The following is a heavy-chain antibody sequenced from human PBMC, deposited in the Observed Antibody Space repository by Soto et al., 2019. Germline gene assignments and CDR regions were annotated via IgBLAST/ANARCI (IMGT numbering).Heavy chain of an antibody. D-gene: IGHD3-3*01. CDR1: GYTFTGYY. V-gene: IGHV1-2*02. CDR2: INPNSGGT. Sequence: QVQLVQSGAEVKKPGASVKVSCKASGYTFTGYYMHWVRQAPGQGLEWMGWINPNSGGTNYAQKFQVRVTMTRDTSISTAYMELSRLRSDDTAVYYCARDPPQSYDFWSGYYPVYWGQGTLVTVSS. J-gene: IGHJ4*02. CDR3: ARDPPQSYDFWSGYYPVY.